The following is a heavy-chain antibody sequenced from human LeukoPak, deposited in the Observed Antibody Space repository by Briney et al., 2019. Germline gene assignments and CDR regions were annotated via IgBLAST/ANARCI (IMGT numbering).Heavy chain of an antibody. CDR1: GFTFSSYS. J-gene: IGHJ6*02. Sequence: QTGGSLRLSCAASGFTFSSYSMNWVRQAPGKGLEWVSYISSSSSTIYYADSVKGRFTISRDNAKNSLYLQMNSLRDEDTAVYYCAGGDYGDYYYYGMDVWGQGTTVTVSS. V-gene: IGHV3-48*02. CDR3: AGGDYGDYYYYGMDV. D-gene: IGHD4-17*01. CDR2: ISSSSSTI.